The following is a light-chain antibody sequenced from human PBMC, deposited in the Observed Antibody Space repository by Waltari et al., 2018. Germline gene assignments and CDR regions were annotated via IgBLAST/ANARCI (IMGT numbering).Light chain of an antibody. J-gene: IGKJ1*01. Sequence: DIVMTQSPESLAVSLGEGATINCKSSQSLLYYSNDKNYLAWYQQKPGQPPKLLIYWAATRQSGVPDRFSGSGSGTDFTLTISSLQAEDVAVYYCQQYYSRRTFGQGTKVEIK. V-gene: IGKV4-1*01. CDR3: QQYYSRRT. CDR2: WAA. CDR1: QSLLYYSNDKNY.